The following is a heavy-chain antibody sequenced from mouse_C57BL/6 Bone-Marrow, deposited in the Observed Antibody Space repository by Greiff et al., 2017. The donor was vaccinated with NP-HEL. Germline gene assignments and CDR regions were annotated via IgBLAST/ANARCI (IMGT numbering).Heavy chain of an antibody. J-gene: IGHJ1*03. V-gene: IGHV1-55*01. Sequence: QVQLQQPGAELVKPGASVTMSCKASGYTFTSYWITWVKQRPGQGLEWIGDIYPGSGSTNYNEKFKSKATLTVDTSSSTAYRQLSSLTSEDSAVYYCARSKTYYWYFDVWGTGTTVTVSS. D-gene: IGHD5-1-1*01. CDR2: IYPGSGST. CDR3: ARSKTYYWYFDV. CDR1: GYTFTSYW.